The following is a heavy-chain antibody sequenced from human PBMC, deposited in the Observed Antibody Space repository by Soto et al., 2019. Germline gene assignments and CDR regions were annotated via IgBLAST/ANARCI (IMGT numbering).Heavy chain of an antibody. J-gene: IGHJ3*02. V-gene: IGHV3-33*01. CDR3: ARDRRGGDAFDI. D-gene: IGHD3-10*01. CDR1: GFTFSSYG. Sequence: QVQLVESGGGVVQPGRSLRLSCAASGFTFSSYGMHWVRQAPGKGLEWVAVIWYDGSNKYYADSVKGRFTISRDNSKNTLYLQMNSLRAEVTAVYYCARDRRGGDAFDIWRQGTMVTVSS. CDR2: IWYDGSNK.